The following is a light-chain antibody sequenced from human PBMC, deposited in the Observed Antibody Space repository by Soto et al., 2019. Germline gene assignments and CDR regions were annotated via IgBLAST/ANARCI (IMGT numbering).Light chain of an antibody. CDR2: QAS. V-gene: IGKV1-5*03. Sequence: DIQMTQSPSTLSASVGDRVTITCRASQSISTWLAWYQQKSGKAPKLLIYQASSLQSGVPSRFSGSGSGTEFTLTISSLQPDDFATYYCQQYHTYSRGVTFGQGTKLEIK. CDR1: QSISTW. J-gene: IGKJ2*01. CDR3: QQYHTYSRGVT.